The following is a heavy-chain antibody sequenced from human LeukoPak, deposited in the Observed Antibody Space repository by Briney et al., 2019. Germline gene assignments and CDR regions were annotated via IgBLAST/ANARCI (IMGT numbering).Heavy chain of an antibody. CDR2: IKQDGSEK. J-gene: IGHJ4*02. CDR1: GFTFSSYW. V-gene: IGHV3-7*01. D-gene: IGHD1-26*01. Sequence: GGSLRLSCAASGFTFSSYWMSWVRQAPGKGLEWVANIKQDGSEKYYVDSVKGRFTISRDNAKNSLYLQMNSLRAEDTAVYYCARERVELLYNYFDYWGQGTLVTVSS. CDR3: ARERVELLYNYFDY.